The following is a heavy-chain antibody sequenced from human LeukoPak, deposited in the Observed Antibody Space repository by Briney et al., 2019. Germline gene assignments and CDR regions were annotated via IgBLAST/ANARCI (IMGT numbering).Heavy chain of an antibody. V-gene: IGHV3-23*01. CDR1: GFTFSSYA. CDR2: ISGSGGST. CDR3: AKPPYYYDSSGDGY. D-gene: IGHD3-22*01. Sequence: GGSLRLSCAASGFTFSSYAMSWVRQAPGKGLEWVSAISGSGGSTYYADSVKGRFTISRDNSKNTLYLQMNSLRAEDTAVYYCAKPPYYYDSSGDGYWGQGTLVTVSS. J-gene: IGHJ4*02.